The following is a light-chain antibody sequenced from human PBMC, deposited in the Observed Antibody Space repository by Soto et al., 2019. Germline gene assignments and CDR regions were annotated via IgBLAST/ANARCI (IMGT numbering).Light chain of an antibody. J-gene: IGKJ1*01. CDR1: QSVGDY. CDR2: ATS. V-gene: IGKV3-20*01. Sequence: EILLTQSPATLSLSPGERATLSCRARQSVGDYLAWYQQRPGQAPRLLISATSTRATGIPDRFSGSASGTDFTLTISRLEPEDFAVYYCQQYGTSPRTFGQGTRV. CDR3: QQYGTSPRT.